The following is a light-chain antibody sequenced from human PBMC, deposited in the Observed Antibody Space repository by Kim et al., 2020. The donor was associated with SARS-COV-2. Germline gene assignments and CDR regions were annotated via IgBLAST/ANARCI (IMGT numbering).Light chain of an antibody. CDR1: QSIGTK. J-gene: IGKJ4*01. V-gene: IGKV3-15*01. Sequence: EIAMTQSPDSLSVSPGGSAALSCRASQSIGTKVAWYQQKPGQGPRLLIYDVSTRATGIAARFSGSGSGTEFTLTISSLQSDDFAIYYSQQYDNWPLTFGGGTKVDIK. CDR2: DVS. CDR3: QQYDNWPLT.